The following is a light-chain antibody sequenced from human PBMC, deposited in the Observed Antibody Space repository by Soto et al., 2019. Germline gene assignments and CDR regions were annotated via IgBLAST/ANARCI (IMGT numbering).Light chain of an antibody. V-gene: IGKV3-15*01. J-gene: IGKJ2*01. CDR2: GAS. CDR1: QSVSSN. Sequence: EIVMTQSPATLSVSPGERATLSCRASQSVSSNLAWYQQKPCQAPRLLIYGASTRATGIPARFSGSGSGTEFTLTISSLQSEDFAVYYCQQYNNWQYTFGQGTKLEIK. CDR3: QQYNNWQYT.